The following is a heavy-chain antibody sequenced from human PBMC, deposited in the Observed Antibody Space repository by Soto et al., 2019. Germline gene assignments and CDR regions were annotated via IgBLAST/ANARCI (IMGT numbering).Heavy chain of an antibody. J-gene: IGHJ5*02. CDR1: GGSISSSNW. V-gene: IGHV4-4*02. D-gene: IGHD6-13*01. CDR3: ARDAARLAAAERWFDP. CDR2: IYHSGST. Sequence: PSETLSLTCAVSGGSISSSNWWSWVRQPPGKGLEWIGEIYHSGSTNYNPSLKSRVTISVDKSKNQSSLKLSSVTAADTAVYYCARDAARLAAAERWFDPWGQGTLVTVSS.